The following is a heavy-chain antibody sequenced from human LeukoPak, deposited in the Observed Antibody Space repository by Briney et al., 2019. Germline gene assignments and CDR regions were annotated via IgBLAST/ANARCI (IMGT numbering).Heavy chain of an antibody. V-gene: IGHV3-48*01. CDR1: GFTFSSYS. CDR2: ISSSSSTI. CDR3: ASLGPHVLRYFDWLLDDAFDI. D-gene: IGHD3-9*01. Sequence: GGSLRLSCAASGFTFSSYSMNWVRQAPGKGLEWVSYISSSSSTIYYADSVKGRFTISRDNAKNSLYLQMNSLRAEDTAVYYGASLGPHVLRYFDWLLDDAFDIWGQGTMVTVSS. J-gene: IGHJ3*02.